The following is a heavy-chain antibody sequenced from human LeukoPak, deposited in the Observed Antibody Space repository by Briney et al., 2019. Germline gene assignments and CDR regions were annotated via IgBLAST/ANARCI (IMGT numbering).Heavy chain of an antibody. CDR1: GFSFSDYY. Sequence: PGGSLRLSCTASGFSFSDYYMGWIRQAPGKGLEWVSYISVSGSNTYYAGSVKGRFTISRDNDKNSLYLQMNSLRAEDTAFYYCTKDPAYCTSNNCNPWGQGPLVSVSS. CDR3: TKDPAYCTSNNCNP. D-gene: IGHD2-2*01. V-gene: IGHV3-11*01. J-gene: IGHJ5*02. CDR2: ISVSGSNT.